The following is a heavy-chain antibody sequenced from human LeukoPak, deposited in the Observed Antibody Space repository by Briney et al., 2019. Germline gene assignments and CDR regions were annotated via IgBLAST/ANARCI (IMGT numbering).Heavy chain of an antibody. V-gene: IGHV3-33*06. CDR1: GFTFSSYG. CDR3: AKDMENGDPPEGFDY. CDR2: IWYDGSNK. D-gene: IGHD4-17*01. J-gene: IGHJ4*02. Sequence: GRSLRLSCAASGFTFSSYGMHWVRQAPGKGLEWVAVIWYDGSNKYYADSVKGRFTISRDNSKNTLYLQMNSLRAEDTAVYYCAKDMENGDPPEGFDYWGRGTLVTVSS.